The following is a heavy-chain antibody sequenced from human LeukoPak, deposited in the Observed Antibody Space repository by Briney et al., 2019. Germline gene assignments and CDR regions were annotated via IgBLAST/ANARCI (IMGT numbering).Heavy chain of an antibody. CDR3: AKDGLSGYNFDY. CDR1: GFTFSTYA. Sequence: PGGSLRLSCAASGFTFSTYAMAWVRQAPGKGLEWVATISNLAGTTDHADSVKGRFTISRDNSNNTLYLQMNSLRGDDTALYYCAKDGLSGYNFDYWGQGTLVAVSS. V-gene: IGHV3-23*01. D-gene: IGHD5-24*01. CDR2: ISNLAGTT. J-gene: IGHJ4*02.